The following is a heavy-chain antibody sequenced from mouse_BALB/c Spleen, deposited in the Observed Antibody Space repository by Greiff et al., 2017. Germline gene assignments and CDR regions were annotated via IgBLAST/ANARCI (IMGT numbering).Heavy chain of an antibody. J-gene: IGHJ4*01. V-gene: IGHV5-6-3*01. CDR3: ARDDPYYYGMDY. Sequence: EVKLVESGGGLVQPGGSLKLSCAASGFTFSSYGMSWVRQTPDKRLELVATINSNGGSTYYPDSVKGRFTISRDNAKNTLYLQMSSLKSEDTAMYYCARDDPYYYGMDYWGQGASVTVSS. CDR2: INSNGGST. CDR1: GFTFSSYG.